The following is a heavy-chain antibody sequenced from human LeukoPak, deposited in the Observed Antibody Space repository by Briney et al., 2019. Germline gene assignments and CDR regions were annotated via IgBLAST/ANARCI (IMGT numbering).Heavy chain of an antibody. CDR3: ARRSTYGFFDY. V-gene: IGHV4-59*08. J-gene: IGHJ4*02. CDR1: GGSISSYY. Sequence: SETLSLTCTVSGGSISSYYWSWIRQPPGKGLEWIGYIHYTGNTNDNPSLKSRVTISMDASKNQFSLKLSSVTAADTALYYCARRSTYGFFDYWGQGTLVTVSS. CDR2: IHYTGNT. D-gene: IGHD4-17*01.